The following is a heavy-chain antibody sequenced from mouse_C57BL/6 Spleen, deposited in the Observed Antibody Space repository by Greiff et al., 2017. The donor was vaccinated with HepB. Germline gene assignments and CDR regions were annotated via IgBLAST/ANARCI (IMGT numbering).Heavy chain of an antibody. CDR1: GYTFTSYW. J-gene: IGHJ4*01. CDR2: IHPNSGST. Sequence: VQLQQPGAELVKPGASVKLSCKASGYTFTSYWMHWVKQRPGQGLEWIGMIHPNSGSTNYNEKFKSKATLTVDKSSSTAYMQLSSLTSEDSAVYYCARSGSGYAMDYWGQGTSVTVSS. D-gene: IGHD3-1*01. V-gene: IGHV1-64*01. CDR3: ARSGSGYAMDY.